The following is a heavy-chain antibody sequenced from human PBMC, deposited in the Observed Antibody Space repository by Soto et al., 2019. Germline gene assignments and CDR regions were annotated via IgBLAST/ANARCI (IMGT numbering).Heavy chain of an antibody. Sequence: HPGGSLRLSCAASGFTFSSYAMSWVRQAPGKGLEWVSAISGSGGSTYYADSVKGRFTISRDNAKNSLYLQMNGLRAEDTAVYYCARVSWREKYGMDVWGQGTTVTVSS. CDR1: GFTFSSYA. CDR2: ISGSGGST. CDR3: ARVSWREKYGMDV. J-gene: IGHJ6*02. V-gene: IGHV3-23*01.